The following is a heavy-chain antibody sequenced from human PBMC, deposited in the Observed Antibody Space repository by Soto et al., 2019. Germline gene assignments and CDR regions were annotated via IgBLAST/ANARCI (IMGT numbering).Heavy chain of an antibody. Sequence: ASVKVSCKTSGYTFTDYYTHWVRQAPGQGLEWMGWMNPKSGGAYFAQKFQGRVTLTRDTSIGTAYIEVNSLTSDDTAVYFCTREHIENSDGLYDAFDIWGQGTPVTVSS. D-gene: IGHD5-18*01. CDR1: GYTFTDYY. CDR2: MNPKSGGA. CDR3: TREHIENSDGLYDAFDI. V-gene: IGHV1-2*02. J-gene: IGHJ3*02.